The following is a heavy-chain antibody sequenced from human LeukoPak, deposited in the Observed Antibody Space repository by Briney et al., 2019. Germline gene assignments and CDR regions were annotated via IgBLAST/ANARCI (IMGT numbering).Heavy chain of an antibody. CDR3: ARGRDGYTPNFDY. J-gene: IGHJ4*02. V-gene: IGHV4-39*07. CDR1: GGSISSSSYY. D-gene: IGHD5-24*01. CDR2: IYYSGST. Sequence: SETLSLTCTVSGGSISSSSYYWGWIRQPPGKGLEWIGSIYYSGSTYYNPSLKSRVTISVDTSKNQFSLKLSSVTAADTAVYYCARGRDGYTPNFDYWGQGTLVTVSS.